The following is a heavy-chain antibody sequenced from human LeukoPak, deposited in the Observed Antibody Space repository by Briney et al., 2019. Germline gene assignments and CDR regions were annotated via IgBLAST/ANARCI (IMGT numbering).Heavy chain of an antibody. CDR2: IYYSGST. CDR3: ARHESGSGWYTGGAFDI. Sequence: PSETLSLTCTISGGSISSSSYYWGWIRQPPGKGREWIGSIYYSGSTYYNPSLKSRVTISVDTSKNQFSLKLSSVTAADTAVYYCARHESGSGWYTGGAFDIWGQGTTVTVSS. CDR1: GGSISSSSYY. D-gene: IGHD6-19*01. V-gene: IGHV4-39*01. J-gene: IGHJ3*02.